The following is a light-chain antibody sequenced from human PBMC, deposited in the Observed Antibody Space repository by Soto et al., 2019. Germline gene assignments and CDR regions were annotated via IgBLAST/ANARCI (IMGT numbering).Light chain of an antibody. J-gene: IGLJ1*01. V-gene: IGLV2-14*03. CDR2: DVT. CDR1: SSDVGGFDY. Sequence: QSVLTQPASVSGSLGHSITISCTGTSSDVGGFDYVSWYQHQPGKTPKLIISDVTSRPSGVSSHFSGSQSGNAASLSISGLAAEDEADYHCCRYTSSNTYVFGTGTKVTVL. CDR3: CRYTSSNTYV.